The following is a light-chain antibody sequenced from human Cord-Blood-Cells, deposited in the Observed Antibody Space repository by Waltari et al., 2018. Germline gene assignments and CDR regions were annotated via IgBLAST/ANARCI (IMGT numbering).Light chain of an antibody. CDR1: SSDGGGYNY. Sequence: QSALTQPASVSGSPGQSITISCTGTSSDGGGYNYDSWYQQHPGKAPKLMIYEVSNWPSGVSNRFSGSKSGNTASLTISGLQAEDEADYYCSSYTSSSTWVFGGGTKLTVL. CDR2: EVS. J-gene: IGLJ3*02. CDR3: SSYTSSSTWV. V-gene: IGLV2-14*01.